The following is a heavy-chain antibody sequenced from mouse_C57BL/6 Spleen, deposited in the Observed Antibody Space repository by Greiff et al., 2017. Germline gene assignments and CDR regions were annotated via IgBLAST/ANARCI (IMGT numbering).Heavy chain of an antibody. CDR1: GYTFTSYW. D-gene: IGHD2-2*01. V-gene: IGHV1-61*01. CDR3: ARWLRGFAY. J-gene: IGHJ3*01. CDR2: IYPSDSET. Sequence: QVQLKQPGAELVRPGSSVKLSCKASGYTFTSYWMDWVKQRPGQGLEWIGNIYPSDSETHYNQKFKDKATLTVDKSSSTAYMQLSSLTSEDSAVYYCARWLRGFAYWGQGTLVTVSA.